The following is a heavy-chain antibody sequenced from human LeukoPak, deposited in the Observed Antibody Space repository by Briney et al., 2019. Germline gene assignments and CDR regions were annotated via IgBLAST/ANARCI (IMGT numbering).Heavy chain of an antibody. CDR2: ISGSGGST. J-gene: IGHJ5*02. CDR3: AKGYGLQLVNNWFDP. V-gene: IGHV3-23*01. CDR1: GFTFSSYA. Sequence: GGSLRLSCAASGFTFSSYAMSWVRQAPGKGLEWVSAISGSGGSTYYADSVKGRFTISRDNSKNTLYLQINSLRAEDTAVYYCAKGYGLQLVNNWFDPWGQGTLVSVSS. D-gene: IGHD6-13*01.